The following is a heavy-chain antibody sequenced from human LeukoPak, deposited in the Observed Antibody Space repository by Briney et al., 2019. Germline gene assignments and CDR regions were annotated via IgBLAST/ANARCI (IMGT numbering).Heavy chain of an antibody. J-gene: IGHJ4*02. CDR2: TSSDGSNK. Sequence: PGGSLRLSCAASGFTFRIYAMHWVRKAPGKGLEWVAVTSSDGSNKYHAGSVKGRFTISRDNSKNTLYLQMNSLRAEDTAVYYCARDDPSMIAALHYWGQGTLVTVSS. CDR1: GFTFRIYA. CDR3: ARDDPSMIAALHY. V-gene: IGHV3-30-3*01. D-gene: IGHD6-6*01.